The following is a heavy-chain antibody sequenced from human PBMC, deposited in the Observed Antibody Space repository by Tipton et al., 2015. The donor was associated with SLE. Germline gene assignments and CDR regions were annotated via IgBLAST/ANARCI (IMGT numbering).Heavy chain of an antibody. CDR2: INTNTGNP. CDR1: GYTFTTYA. V-gene: IGHV7-4-1*02. Sequence: QLVQSGAEVKTPGASVKVSCKASGYTFTTYAMNWVRQAPGQGLEWMGWINTNTGNPTYAQGFTGRFVFSFDSSVSTAYLQISSLKPEDTAVYYCARGCRVTGDPISDPWCQGTLVTVSA. CDR3: ARGCRVTGDPISDP. D-gene: IGHD1-20*01. J-gene: IGHJ4*02.